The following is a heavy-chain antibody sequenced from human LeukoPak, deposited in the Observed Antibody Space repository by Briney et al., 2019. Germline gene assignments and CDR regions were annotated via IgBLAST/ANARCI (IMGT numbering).Heavy chain of an antibody. D-gene: IGHD3-22*01. CDR3: ARVTGAYYYDSSGYHGLDP. CDR1: GGSFSGYY. J-gene: IGHJ5*02. Sequence: SETLSLTCAVYGGSFSGYYWSWIRQPPGKGLEWIGEINHSGSTNYNPSFKSRVTISVDTSKNQFSLKLSSVTAADTAVYYCARVTGAYYYDSSGYHGLDPWGQGTLVTVSS. V-gene: IGHV4-34*01. CDR2: INHSGST.